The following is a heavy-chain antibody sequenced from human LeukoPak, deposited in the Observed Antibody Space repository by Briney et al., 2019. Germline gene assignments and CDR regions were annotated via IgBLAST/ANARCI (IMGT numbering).Heavy chain of an antibody. Sequence: PGGSLRLSCAASGFTFSNAYMTWVRQAPGKGLEWVGRIRSKTDGGTTGSAAPVKGRFTISRDDSKNTLYLQMNSLKTGDTAVYYCTTSLYSGYDWGSDYWGQGTLVTVSS. CDR3: TTSLYSGYDWGSDY. CDR2: IRSKTDGGTT. J-gene: IGHJ4*02. CDR1: GFTFSNAY. V-gene: IGHV3-15*01. D-gene: IGHD5-12*01.